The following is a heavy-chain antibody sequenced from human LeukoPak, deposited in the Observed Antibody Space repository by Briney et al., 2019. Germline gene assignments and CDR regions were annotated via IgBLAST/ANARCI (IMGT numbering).Heavy chain of an antibody. CDR2: ISGSGGST. J-gene: IGHJ3*01. D-gene: IGHD3-10*01. Sequence: GGSLRLSCAASGFTFSSYAMSWVRQAPGKGLEWVSAISGSGGSTYYADSVKGLFAISRGNSRNTLYLQMNSLRAEDTAVYYCAKRMIRGVNHDAFDLWGQGTMVTVSS. V-gene: IGHV3-23*01. CDR1: GFTFSSYA. CDR3: AKRMIRGVNHDAFDL.